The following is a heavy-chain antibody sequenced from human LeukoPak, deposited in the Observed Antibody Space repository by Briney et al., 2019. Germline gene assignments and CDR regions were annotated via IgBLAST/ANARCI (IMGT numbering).Heavy chain of an antibody. V-gene: IGHV3-30-3*01. CDR2: ISYDGSNK. CDR1: GFIFSSYA. D-gene: IGHD6-19*01. CDR3: AREVSSSGWYDPLDY. Sequence: PGGSLRLSCAASGFIFSSYAMHWVRQAPGKGLEWVAVISYDGSNKYYADSVKGRFTISRDNSKNTLYLQMNSLRAEDTAVYYCAREVSSSGWYDPLDYWGQGTLVTVSS. J-gene: IGHJ4*02.